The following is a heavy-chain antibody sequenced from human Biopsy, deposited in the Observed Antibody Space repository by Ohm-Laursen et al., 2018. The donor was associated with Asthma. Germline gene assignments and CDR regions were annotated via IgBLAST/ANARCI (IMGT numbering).Heavy chain of an antibody. J-gene: IGHJ6*02. CDR2: IMTVFGTT. V-gene: IGHV1-69*13. D-gene: IGHD6-19*01. CDR3: ARCQVGYSSGWSLLLKKIYYSGMDV. CDR1: GGMFGNFA. Sequence: ASAKVSCKASGGMFGNFAISWVRQAPGQGLEWLGGIMTVFGTTNYAQKFQGRVTITADESTSTAYMEVTSLRSEDTAIYYCARCQVGYSSGWSLLLKKIYYSGMDVWGQGTAVTVSS.